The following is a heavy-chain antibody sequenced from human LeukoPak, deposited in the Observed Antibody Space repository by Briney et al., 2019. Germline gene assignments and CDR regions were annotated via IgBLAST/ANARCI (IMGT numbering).Heavy chain of an antibody. Sequence: PGGSLRLSCAASGFTFGSYAMSWARQAPGKGLEWVSAIGNSGGNTYYTDSVRGRFTISRDNSKTTLYLQMNSLRAEDTAVYYCASLKPTYYDILTGSESGYWGQGTLVTVSS. CDR2: IGNSGGNT. D-gene: IGHD3-9*01. V-gene: IGHV3-23*01. CDR1: GFTFGSYA. CDR3: ASLKPTYYDILTGSESGY. J-gene: IGHJ4*02.